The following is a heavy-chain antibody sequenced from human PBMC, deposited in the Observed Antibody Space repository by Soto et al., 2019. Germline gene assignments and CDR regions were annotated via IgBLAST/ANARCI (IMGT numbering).Heavy chain of an antibody. CDR2: TIPMFDTP. V-gene: IGHV1-69*13. J-gene: IGHJ4*02. CDR3: ARSGGLDRDFNY. D-gene: IGHD2-15*01. CDR1: GGTFSSDS. Sequence: ASVKVSCKASGGTFSSDSFSWVRQAPGQGLEWMGGTIPMFDTPIYAQKFQDRVTITADESTSTAYMQLSSLRSGDTAVYYCARSGGLDRDFNYWGQGSLVTVSS.